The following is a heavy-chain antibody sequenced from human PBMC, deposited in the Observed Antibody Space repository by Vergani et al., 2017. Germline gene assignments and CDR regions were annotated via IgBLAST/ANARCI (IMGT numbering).Heavy chain of an antibody. J-gene: IGHJ6*02. CDR2: IKSKTDGGTT. CDR3: AKDHYCTNGVCYPREDYYYYGMDV. Sequence: EVQLVESGGGLVKPGGSLRLSCAASGFTFSNAWMSWVRQAPGKGLEWVGRIKSKTDGGTTDYAAPVKGRFTISRDNSKNTLYLQMNSLRAEDTAVYYCAKDHYCTNGVCYPREDYYYYGMDVWGQGTTVTVSS. D-gene: IGHD2-8*01. CDR1: GFTFSNAW. V-gene: IGHV3-15*01.